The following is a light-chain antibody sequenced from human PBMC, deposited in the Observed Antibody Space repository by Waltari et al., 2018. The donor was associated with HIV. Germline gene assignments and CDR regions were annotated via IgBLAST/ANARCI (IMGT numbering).Light chain of an antibody. V-gene: IGLV3-19*01. CDR3: NSRDSSGNPPHVV. J-gene: IGLJ2*01. CDR1: SLRSYY. Sequence: SSELTQDPAVSVALGQTVRITCHGDSLRSYYASWYQQKPGQAPVLVIYGKNNRPSGIPDRFSGSSSGNTASLTITGAQAEDEADYYCNSRDSSGNPPHVVFGGGTKLTVL. CDR2: GKN.